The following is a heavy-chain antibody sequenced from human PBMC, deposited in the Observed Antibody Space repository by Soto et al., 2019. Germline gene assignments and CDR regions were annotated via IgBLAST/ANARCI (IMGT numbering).Heavy chain of an antibody. CDR2: IIPIFGTP. Sequence: QVQLVQSGAEVKKPGSSEKVSCKASGGSFQSYAVNWVRQAPGQGLECLEGIIPIFGTPNYAQKFHGRVSITADESTSTVYMDLISLTSDDTAVYYCAYSANHRYFFDSWGQGTLVTVSS. CDR3: AYSANHRYFFDS. CDR1: GGSFQSYA. D-gene: IGHD5-18*01. J-gene: IGHJ5*01. V-gene: IGHV1-69*12.